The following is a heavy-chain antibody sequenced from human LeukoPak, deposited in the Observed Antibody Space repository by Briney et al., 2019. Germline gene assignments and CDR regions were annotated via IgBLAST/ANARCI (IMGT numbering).Heavy chain of an antibody. CDR1: GGSISSSSYY. CDR2: IYYSGST. CDR3: ASRSEKTYYFDY. J-gene: IGHJ4*02. Sequence: PSETLSLTCTVSGGSISSSSYYWGWIRQPPGKGLEWIGSIYYSGSTYYNPSLKSRVTISVDTSKNRFSLKLSSVTAADTAVYYCASRSEKTYYFDYWGQGTLVTVSS. V-gene: IGHV4-39*01.